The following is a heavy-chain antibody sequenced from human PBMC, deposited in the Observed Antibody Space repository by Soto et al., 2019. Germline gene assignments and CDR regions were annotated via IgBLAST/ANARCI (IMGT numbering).Heavy chain of an antibody. V-gene: IGHV4-4*02. Sequence: SETLSLTCAVSGVSISSGNWWTWVRQSPQRGLEYIGEIFHDGTANYYPSFERRVAISVDTSKNQFSLKLTSVTAAGTAIYFCARLVYDTRLNYMYFDFWGQGTLVTVSS. CDR3: ARLVYDTRLNYMYFDF. CDR2: IFHDGTA. CDR1: GVSISSGNW. J-gene: IGHJ4*02. D-gene: IGHD3-10*01.